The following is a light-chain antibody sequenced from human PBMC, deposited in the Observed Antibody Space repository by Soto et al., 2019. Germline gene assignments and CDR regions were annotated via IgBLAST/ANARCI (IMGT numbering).Light chain of an antibody. Sequence: QSVLTQPPSVSGAPGQRVTISCTGSSSNIGAGYDVHWYQRLPGTAPKLLICGNSNRPSGVPDRFSGSKSGTSASLAITGLQAEDEADYYCQSYDSSLSGYVFGTGTKVTVL. V-gene: IGLV1-40*01. J-gene: IGLJ1*01. CDR2: GNS. CDR1: SSNIGAGYD. CDR3: QSYDSSLSGYV.